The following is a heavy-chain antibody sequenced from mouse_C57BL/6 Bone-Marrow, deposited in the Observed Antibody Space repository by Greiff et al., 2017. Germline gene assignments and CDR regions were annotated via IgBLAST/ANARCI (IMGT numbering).Heavy chain of an antibody. CDR3: ARGGNDYDEGYAMDY. CDR2: IYPRDGST. V-gene: IGHV1-85*01. D-gene: IGHD2-4*01. CDR1: GYTFTSYD. Sequence: QVQLQQSGPELVKPGASVKLSCTASGYTFTSYDINWVQQRPGQGLEWIGWIYPRDGSTKYNEKFKGKATLTVDTSSRTAYLERHSLTSEDSAVSCCARGGNDYDEGYAMDYWGQGTSVTVSS. J-gene: IGHJ4*01.